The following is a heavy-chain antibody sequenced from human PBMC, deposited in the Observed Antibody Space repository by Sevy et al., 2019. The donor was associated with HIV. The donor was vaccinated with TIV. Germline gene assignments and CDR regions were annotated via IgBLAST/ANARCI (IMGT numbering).Heavy chain of an antibody. CDR3: ARAPLDRITLVQGVVSHYYYSMDV. D-gene: IGHD3-10*01. CDR1: GGTFSSYA. V-gene: IGHV1-69*13. CDR2: IIPIFGTV. J-gene: IGHJ6*02. Sequence: ASVKVSCKASGGTFSSYAISWVRRAPGQGLEWMGGIIPIFGTVNYAQKFQGRVTITADESTSTAYMELSSVGSEDTAVYYCARAPLDRITLVQGVVSHYYYSMDVWGQGTTVTVSS.